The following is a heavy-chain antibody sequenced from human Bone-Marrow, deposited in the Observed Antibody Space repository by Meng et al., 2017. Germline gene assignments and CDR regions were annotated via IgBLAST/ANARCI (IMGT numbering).Heavy chain of an antibody. J-gene: IGHJ6*02. D-gene: IGHD2-21*02. CDR3: TYLVTPYYYYYGMDV. CDR1: GFTFSNAW. Sequence: GGSLRLSCAASGFTFSNAWMSWVRQAPGKGLEWVGRIKSKTDGGTTDYAAPVKGRFTISRDDSKNTLYLQMNSLKTEDTAVYYCTYLVTPYYYYYGMDVWGQGTTVTVSS. V-gene: IGHV3-15*01. CDR2: IKSKTDGGTT.